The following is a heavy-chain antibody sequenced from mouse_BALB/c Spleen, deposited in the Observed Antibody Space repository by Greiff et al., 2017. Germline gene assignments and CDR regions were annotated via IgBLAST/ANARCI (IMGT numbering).Heavy chain of an antibody. Sequence: EVKLEESGGGLVKPGGSLKLSCAASGFTFSSYTMSWVRQTPEKRLEWVATISSGGGNTYYPDSVKGRFTISRDNAKNNLYLQMSSLRSEDTALYYCARYYDGYHYVDYWGQGTTLTVSS. CDR1: GFTFSSYT. V-gene: IGHV5-9*03. J-gene: IGHJ2*01. D-gene: IGHD2-3*01. CDR2: ISSGGGNT. CDR3: ARYYDGYHYVDY.